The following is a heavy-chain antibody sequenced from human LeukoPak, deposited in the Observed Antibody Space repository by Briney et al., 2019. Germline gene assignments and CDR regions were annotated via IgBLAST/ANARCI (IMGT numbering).Heavy chain of an antibody. Sequence: GGSLRLSCAASGFTFSSYAMSWVRQAPGKGLEWVSAISGSGGSTYYTDSVKGRFTISRDNSKNTLYLQMSSLRAEDTAVYYCAKGIYSSSWYYLDYWGQGTLVTVSS. CDR1: GFTFSSYA. J-gene: IGHJ4*02. CDR2: ISGSGGST. CDR3: AKGIYSSSWYYLDY. D-gene: IGHD6-13*01. V-gene: IGHV3-23*01.